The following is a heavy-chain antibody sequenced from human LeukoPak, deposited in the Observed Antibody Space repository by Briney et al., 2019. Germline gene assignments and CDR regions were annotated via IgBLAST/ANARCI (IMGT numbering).Heavy chain of an antibody. V-gene: IGHV4-39*07. J-gene: IGHJ4*02. CDR1: GGSISSSRYY. CDR2: IYYSGST. D-gene: IGHD2-15*01. CDR3: ARVLVAARPFDY. Sequence: PSETLSLTCTVSGGSISSSRYYWGWIRQPPGKGLEWIGSIYYSGSTYYNPSLKSRVTISVDTSKNQFSLKLSSVTAADTAVYYCARVLVAARPFDYWGQGTLVTVSS.